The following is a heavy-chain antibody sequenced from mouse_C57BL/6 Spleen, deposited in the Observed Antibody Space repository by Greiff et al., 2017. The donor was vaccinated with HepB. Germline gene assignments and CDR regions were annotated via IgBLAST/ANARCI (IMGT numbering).Heavy chain of an antibody. V-gene: IGHV2-9-1*01. Sequence: VQLQQSGPGLVAPSQSLSITCTVSGFTLTSYAISWVRQPPGKGLEWLGVIWTGGGTNYNSALKSRLSISKDNSKSQVFLKMNSLQTDDTARYYCARNPPPTVGYYFDYWGQGTTLTVSS. D-gene: IGHD1-1*01. J-gene: IGHJ2*01. CDR2: IWTGGGT. CDR3: ARNPPPTVGYYFDY. CDR1: GFTLTSYA.